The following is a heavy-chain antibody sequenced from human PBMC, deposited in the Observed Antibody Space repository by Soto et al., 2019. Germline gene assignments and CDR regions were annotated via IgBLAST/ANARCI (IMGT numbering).Heavy chain of an antibody. CDR1: GFNFDDYA. CDR3: ARDHDEDFGYDLDYMNY. V-gene: IGHV3-9*01. Sequence: DVQLVESGGGLVQPGRSLRLSCAASGFNFDDYAMHWVRQAPGKNMEWVSGISWEGGSVGYADSVKGRFTISRDNAKNSLYLEMNSLRSEDTALYYCARDHDEDFGYDLDYMNYWGQGTLVTVSS. CDR2: ISWEGGSV. J-gene: IGHJ4*02. D-gene: IGHD5-12*01.